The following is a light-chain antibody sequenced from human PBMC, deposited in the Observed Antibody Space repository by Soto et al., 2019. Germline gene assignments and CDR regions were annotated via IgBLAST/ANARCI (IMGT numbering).Light chain of an antibody. CDR3: QQYNNWPRT. V-gene: IGKV3-15*01. CDR1: QSVGSD. Sequence: EIVLTQSPGTLSLSPGERATLSCRASQSVGSDLAWYQQKPGQAPRLLIHGATTRATGIPARFSGSGSGTEFTLTISSLQSEDFAVYYCQQYNNWPRTFGQGTKVDIK. J-gene: IGKJ1*01. CDR2: GAT.